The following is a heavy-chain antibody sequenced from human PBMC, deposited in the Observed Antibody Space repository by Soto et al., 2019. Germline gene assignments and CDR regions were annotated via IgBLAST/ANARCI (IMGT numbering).Heavy chain of an antibody. CDR2: IDWDDDK. J-gene: IGHJ4*02. CDR1: GFSLSTSGMG. CDR3: ARMFLDDSSRYYQFDY. Sequence: SGPTLVNPTQTLTLTCTFSGFSLSTSGMGVSWIRQPPGKALEWLARIDWDDDKFYSTSLKNRITISKDTSKNKVVLTMTNIDTVDNAAYYCARMFLDDSSRYYQFDYWGQGTLVTVSS. D-gene: IGHD3-22*01. V-gene: IGHV2-70*04.